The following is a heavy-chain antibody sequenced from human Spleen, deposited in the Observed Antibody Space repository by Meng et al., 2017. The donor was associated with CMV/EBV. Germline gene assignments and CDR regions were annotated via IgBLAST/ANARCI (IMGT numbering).Heavy chain of an antibody. J-gene: IGHJ4*02. D-gene: IGHD3-9*01. V-gene: IGHV1-24*01. CDR1: GYTLNELP. CDR2: FDPEDGET. Sequence: ASVKVSCKVSGYTLNELPMHWVRQAPGKGLEWMGGFDPEDGETIYAQKFQGRVTMTEDTSTDTAYMELSSLRSEDTAVYYCATYYDISKYYFDYWGQGTLVTVSS. CDR3: ATYYDISKYYFDY.